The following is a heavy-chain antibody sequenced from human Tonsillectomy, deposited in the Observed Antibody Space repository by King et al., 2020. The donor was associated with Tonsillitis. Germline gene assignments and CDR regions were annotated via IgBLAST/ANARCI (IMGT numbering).Heavy chain of an antibody. D-gene: IGHD6-6*01. V-gene: IGHV4-34*01. CDR2: INHSGST. Sequence: VQLQQWGAGLLKPSETLSLTCAVYGGSFSGYYWSWIRQPPGKGLEWIGEINHSGSTNYNPSLKSRVTISVDTSKNQFSRKLSSVTAAETAVSYCATEYSSSRAHWFDPWGQGTLVTVSS. CDR1: GGSFSGYY. J-gene: IGHJ5*02. CDR3: ATEYSSSRAHWFDP.